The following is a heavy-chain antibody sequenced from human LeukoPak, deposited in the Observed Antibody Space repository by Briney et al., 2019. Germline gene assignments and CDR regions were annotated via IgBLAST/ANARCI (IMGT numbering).Heavy chain of an antibody. V-gene: IGHV3-53*05. J-gene: IGHJ1*01. CDR2: IYADGNT. D-gene: IGHD6-13*01. CDR1: GFIVNTNY. CDR3: ARGRIAAGEYFQH. Sequence: GGSLRLSCAASGFIVNTNYMSWVRQAPGRGLEWVSFIYADGNTYYADSVKGRFTISRDISKNTLYLQMNSLRAEDTAVYYCARGRIAAGEYFQHWGQGTLVTVSS.